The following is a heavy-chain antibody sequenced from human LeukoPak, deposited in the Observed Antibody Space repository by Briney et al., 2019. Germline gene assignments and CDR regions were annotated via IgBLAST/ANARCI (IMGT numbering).Heavy chain of an antibody. Sequence: PGGSLRLSCAASGFTFSNFWMHWVLQAPGKGLVWVSRINSDGSSTTYADSVKGRFTISRDNAKNTLYLQMNSLRAGDTAMFYCARAPVQYCGGDCDAFDIWGQGTMVTVSS. CDR1: GFTFSNFW. CDR2: INSDGSST. V-gene: IGHV3-74*01. D-gene: IGHD2-21*02. J-gene: IGHJ3*02. CDR3: ARAPVQYCGGDCDAFDI.